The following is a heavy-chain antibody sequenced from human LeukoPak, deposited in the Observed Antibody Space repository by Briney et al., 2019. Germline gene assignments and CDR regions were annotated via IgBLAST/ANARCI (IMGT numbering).Heavy chain of an antibody. V-gene: IGHV3-30*02. CDR3: AKDFNYGDYERGGLAGRFYGMDV. Sequence: GGSLRLSCAASGFTFSSYGMHWVRQAPGKGPEWVAFIRYDGSNKYYADSVKGRFTISRDNSKNTLSLQMNSLRAEDTAVYYCAKDFNYGDYERGGLAGRFYGMDVWGQGTTVTVSS. D-gene: IGHD4-17*01. CDR1: GFTFSSYG. CDR2: IRYDGSNK. J-gene: IGHJ6*02.